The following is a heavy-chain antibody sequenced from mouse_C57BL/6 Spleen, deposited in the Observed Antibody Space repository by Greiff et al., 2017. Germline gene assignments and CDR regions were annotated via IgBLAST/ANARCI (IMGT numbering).Heavy chain of an antibody. CDR2: IDPETGGT. CDR3: TSSGGSSFYAMDY. J-gene: IGHJ4*01. D-gene: IGHD1-1*01. V-gene: IGHV1-15*01. Sequence: VQLQQSGAELVRPGASVTLSCKASGYTFTDYEMHWVKQTPVHGLEWIGAIDPETGGTAYNQKFKGKAILTADKSSSTAYMELRSLTSEDSAVYYCTSSGGSSFYAMDYWGQGTSVTVSS. CDR1: GYTFTDYE.